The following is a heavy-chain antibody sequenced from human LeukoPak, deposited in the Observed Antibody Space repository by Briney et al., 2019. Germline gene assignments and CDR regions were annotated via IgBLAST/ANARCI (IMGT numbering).Heavy chain of an antibody. CDR2: MNPNSGST. J-gene: IGHJ4*02. D-gene: IGHD6-13*01. CDR1: GYTFTSYD. CDR3: ARGHTNRRFPGIAALGY. Sequence: ASVKVSCKASGYTFTSYDINWVRQATGQGLEWMGWMNPNSGSTGYAQKFQGRVTMTRNTSISTAYMELSSLRSEDTAVYYCARGHTNRRFPGIAALGYWGQGTLVTVSS. V-gene: IGHV1-8*01.